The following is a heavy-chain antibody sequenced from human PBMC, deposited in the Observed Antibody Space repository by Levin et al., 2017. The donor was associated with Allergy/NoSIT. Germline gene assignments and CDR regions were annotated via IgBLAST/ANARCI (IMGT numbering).Heavy chain of an antibody. D-gene: IGHD3-10*01. V-gene: IGHV4-34*01. Sequence: SETLSLTCAVYGGSFSGYYWSWIRQPPGKGLEWIGEINHSGSTNYNPSLKSRVTISVDTSKNQFSLKLSSVTAADTAVYYCARVGPGSYYKVLRRLDAFDIWGQGTMVTVSS. CDR3: ARVGPGSYYKVLRRLDAFDI. CDR1: GGSFSGYY. CDR2: INHSGST. J-gene: IGHJ3*02.